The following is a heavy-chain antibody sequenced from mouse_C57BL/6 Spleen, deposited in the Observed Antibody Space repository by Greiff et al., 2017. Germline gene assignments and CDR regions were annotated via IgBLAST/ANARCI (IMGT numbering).Heavy chain of an antibody. D-gene: IGHD1-1*01. V-gene: IGHV1-52*01. J-gene: IGHJ2*01. Sequence: QVQLQQPGAELVRPGSSVKLSCKASGYTFTSYWMHWVKQRPIQGLEWIGNIDPSDSETHYNQKFKDKATLTVDKSSSTAYMQLSSLTSEDSAVYYCARGDYGSTYYFDYWGQGTTLTVSS. CDR2: IDPSDSET. CDR1: GYTFTSYW. CDR3: ARGDYGSTYYFDY.